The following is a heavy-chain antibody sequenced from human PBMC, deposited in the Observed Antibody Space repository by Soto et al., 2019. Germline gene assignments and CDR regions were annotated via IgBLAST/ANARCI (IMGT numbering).Heavy chain of an antibody. CDR2: ISGSGSNT. J-gene: IGHJ4*02. Sequence: GGSLRLSCAASGFTFSSYAMSWVRQAPGKGPELVSAISGSGSNTYHADSVKGRFTISRDNSKNTLYLQMNSLRTEDTAVYYCAKYGHDSSAVLGYWGQGTLVTVSS. V-gene: IGHV3-23*01. D-gene: IGHD3-22*01. CDR3: AKYGHDSSAVLGY. CDR1: GFTFSSYA.